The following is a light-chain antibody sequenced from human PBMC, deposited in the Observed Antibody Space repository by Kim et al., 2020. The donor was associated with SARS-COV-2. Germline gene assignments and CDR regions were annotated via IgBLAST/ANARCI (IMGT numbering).Light chain of an antibody. CDR3: QQYNSYSWT. Sequence: DIQMTQSPSTLSASVGDRVTITCRASQSISNWLAWYQQKPGKAPKLLIYKASSLQSGVPSSFSGSGSGTEFTLTISSLQPDDFATYYCQQYNSYSWTFGQGTKVDIK. CDR1: QSISNW. V-gene: IGKV1-5*03. J-gene: IGKJ1*01. CDR2: KAS.